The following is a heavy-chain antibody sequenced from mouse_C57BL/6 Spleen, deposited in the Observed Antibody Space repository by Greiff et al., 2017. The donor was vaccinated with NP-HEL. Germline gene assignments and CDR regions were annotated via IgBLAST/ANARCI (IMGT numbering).Heavy chain of an antibody. J-gene: IGHJ2*01. CDR2: IYPSDSET. CDR1: GYTFTSYW. Sequence: QVQLQQPGAELVRPGSSVKLSCKASGYTFTSYWMDWVKQRPGQGLEWIGNIYPSDSETHYNQKFKDKATLTVDKSSSTAYMQLSSLTSEDSAVYYCARRSWGAEIYDGYYDWGQGTTLTVSS. D-gene: IGHD2-3*01. V-gene: IGHV1-61*01. CDR3: ARRSWGAEIYDGYYD.